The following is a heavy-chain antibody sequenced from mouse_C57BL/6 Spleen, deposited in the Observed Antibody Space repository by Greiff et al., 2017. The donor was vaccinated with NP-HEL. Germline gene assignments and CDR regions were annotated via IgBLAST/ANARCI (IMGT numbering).Heavy chain of an antibody. CDR3: ARFYGHFDY. CDR1: GYTFTSYW. J-gene: IGHJ2*01. D-gene: IGHD1-1*02. CDR2: IHPNSGST. V-gene: IGHV1-64*01. Sequence: QVHVKQSGAELVKPGASVKLSCKASGYTFTSYWMHWVKQRPGQGLEWIGMIHPNSGSTNYNEKFKSKATLTVDKSSSTAYMQLSSLTSEDSAVYYCARFYGHFDYWGQGTTLTVSS.